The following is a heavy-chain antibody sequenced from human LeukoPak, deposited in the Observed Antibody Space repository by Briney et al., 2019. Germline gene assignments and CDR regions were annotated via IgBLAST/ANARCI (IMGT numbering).Heavy chain of an antibody. D-gene: IGHD5-18*01. J-gene: IGHJ4*02. CDR3: ARETGYSYGKYYFDY. V-gene: IGHV4-38-2*02. CDR2: IYHSGST. CDR1: GYSISSGYY. Sequence: SETLSLTCTVSGYSISSGYYWGWIRQPPGKGLEWIGSIYHSGSTYYNPSLKSRVTISVDTSKNQFSLKLSSVTAADTAVYYCARETGYSYGKYYFDYWGQGTLVTVSS.